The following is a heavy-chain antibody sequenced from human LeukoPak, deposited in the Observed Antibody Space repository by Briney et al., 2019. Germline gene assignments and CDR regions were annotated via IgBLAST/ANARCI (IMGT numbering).Heavy chain of an antibody. Sequence: GGSLRLSCAASGFTFSSYAMSWVRQAPGKGLEWVSAISGSGGSTYYADSVKGRFTISRDNSKNTLYLQMNSLRAEDTAVYYCAKDRAYDSSGYYFWADAFDIWGQGTMVTVSS. CDR2: ISGSGGST. J-gene: IGHJ3*02. CDR3: AKDRAYDSSGYYFWADAFDI. V-gene: IGHV3-23*01. D-gene: IGHD3-22*01. CDR1: GFTFSSYA.